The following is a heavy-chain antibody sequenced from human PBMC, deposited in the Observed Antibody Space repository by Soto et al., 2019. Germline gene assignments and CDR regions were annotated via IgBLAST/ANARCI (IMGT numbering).Heavy chain of an antibody. CDR2: VIPIFGTA. Sequence: SVKVSCKASGGTFGSYAISWVRQAPGQGLEWMGGVIPIFGTANYAQKFQGRVTITADESTSTAYMELSSLRSEDTAVYYCARDAYYYGSGSYYNVYGMDVWGQGTTVTVSS. CDR1: GGTFGSYA. D-gene: IGHD3-10*01. V-gene: IGHV1-69*13. J-gene: IGHJ6*02. CDR3: ARDAYYYGSGSYYNVYGMDV.